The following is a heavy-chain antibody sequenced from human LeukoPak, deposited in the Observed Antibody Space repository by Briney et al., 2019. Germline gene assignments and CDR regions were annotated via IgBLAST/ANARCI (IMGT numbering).Heavy chain of an antibody. J-gene: IGHJ4*02. V-gene: IGHV4-39*01. CDR1: GGSISSSNHY. D-gene: IGHD4-17*01. Sequence: SETLSLTCTVSGGSISSSNHYWGWIRQPPGKGREWIGSIYYSGSTHYNPSLKSRVTISVDTSKNQFSLKLSSVTAADTAIYYCARQYGYAYGYFDYWGQGTLVTVSS. CDR2: IYYSGST. CDR3: ARQYGYAYGYFDY.